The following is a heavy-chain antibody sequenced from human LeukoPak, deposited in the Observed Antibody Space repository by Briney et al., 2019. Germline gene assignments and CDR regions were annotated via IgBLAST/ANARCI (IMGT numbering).Heavy chain of an antibody. CDR2: IYSGGST. Sequence: GGSLRLSCAASGFAVSSNYMSWVRQAPGKGLEWVSVIYSGGSTYYADSVKGRFTISRDNSENTLYLQVNSLRAEDTAVYYCARRYGSGWYDYWGQGTLVTVSS. CDR3: ARRYGSGWYDY. J-gene: IGHJ4*02. D-gene: IGHD6-19*01. CDR1: GFAVSSNY. V-gene: IGHV3-53*01.